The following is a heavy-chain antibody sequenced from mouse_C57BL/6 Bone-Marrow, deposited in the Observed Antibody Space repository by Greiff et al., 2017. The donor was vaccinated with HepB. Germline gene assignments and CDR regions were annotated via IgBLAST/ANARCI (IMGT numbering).Heavy chain of an antibody. J-gene: IGHJ3*01. Sequence: VKLMESGAELVRPGASVKLSCKASGYTFTDYYINWVKQRPGQGLEWIARIYPGSGNTYYNEKFKGKATLTAEKSSSTAYMQLSSLTSEDSAVYFCARSALWFAYWGQGTLVTVSA. CDR3: ARSALWFAY. V-gene: IGHV1-76*01. CDR1: GYTFTDYY. CDR2: IYPGSGNT.